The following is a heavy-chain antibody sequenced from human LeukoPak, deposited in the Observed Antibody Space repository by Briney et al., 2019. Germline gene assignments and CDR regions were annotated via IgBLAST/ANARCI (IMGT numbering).Heavy chain of an antibody. V-gene: IGHV4-59*01. J-gene: IGHJ4*02. D-gene: IGHD6-6*01. CDR2: IYYSGST. CDR3: ASLSIAAHTFDY. Sequence: PSETLSLTCTVSGGFISSYYWSWIRQPPGKGLEWIGYIYYSGSTNYNPSLKSRVTISVDTSKNQFSLKLSSVTAADTAVYYCASLSIAAHTFDYWGQGTLVTVSS. CDR1: GGFISSYY.